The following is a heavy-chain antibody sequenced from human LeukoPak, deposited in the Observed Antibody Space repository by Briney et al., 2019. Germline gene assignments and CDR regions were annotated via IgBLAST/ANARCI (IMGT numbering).Heavy chain of an antibody. CDR2: IKQDGSEK. Sequence: GGSLRLSCAASGFTFSTYWMSWVRQAPGKGLEWVANIKQDGSEKYYVDSVKGRFTISRDNPKNSLYLQMNSLRVEDTAVYYCAREIAEGFDYWGQGTLVTVSS. CDR3: AREIAEGFDY. CDR1: GFTFSTYW. J-gene: IGHJ4*02. V-gene: IGHV3-7*01.